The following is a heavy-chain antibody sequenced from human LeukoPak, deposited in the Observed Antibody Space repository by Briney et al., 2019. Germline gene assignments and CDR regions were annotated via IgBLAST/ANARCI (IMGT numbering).Heavy chain of an antibody. V-gene: IGHV3-7*03. CDR3: ARVEVSSSWYDAGFDP. D-gene: IGHD6-13*01. Sequence: GGSLRLYCVASGFTFSNYWMMWVRQAPGKGREWVANIKEDGSEKNYADSVKGRFTISRDNAKNSLYLQMNSLRAEDTALYYCARVEVSSSWYDAGFDPWGQGTLVTVSS. CDR1: GFTFSNYW. J-gene: IGHJ5*02. CDR2: IKEDGSEK.